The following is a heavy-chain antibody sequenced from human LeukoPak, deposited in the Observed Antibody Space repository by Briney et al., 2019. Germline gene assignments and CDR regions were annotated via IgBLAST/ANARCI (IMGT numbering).Heavy chain of an antibody. Sequence: SETLSLTCAVYGGSFSGYYWSWIRQPPGKGLEWIGEINHSGSTNYNPSLKSRVTISVDTSKNQFSLKLSSVTAVDTAVYYCARPRRAYYYDSSGSYPDYWGQGTLVTVSS. V-gene: IGHV4-34*01. D-gene: IGHD3-22*01. CDR2: INHSGST. J-gene: IGHJ4*02. CDR1: GGSFSGYY. CDR3: ARPRRAYYYDSSGSYPDY.